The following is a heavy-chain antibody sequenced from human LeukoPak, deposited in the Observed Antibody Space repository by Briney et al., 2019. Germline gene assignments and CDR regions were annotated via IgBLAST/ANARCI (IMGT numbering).Heavy chain of an antibody. CDR3: ARXGPXYXSGXYYSRLRGYFDY. J-gene: IGHJ4*02. CDR1: GGSFSGYY. Sequence: PSETLSLTCAVYGGSFSGYYWSWIRQPPGKGLEWIGEINHSGSTNYNPSLKSRVTISVDTSKNQFSLKLSSVTAADTAVYYCARXGPXYXSGXYYSRLRGYFDYWGQGTLVTVSS. V-gene: IGHV4-34*01. D-gene: IGHD3-10*01. CDR2: INHSGST.